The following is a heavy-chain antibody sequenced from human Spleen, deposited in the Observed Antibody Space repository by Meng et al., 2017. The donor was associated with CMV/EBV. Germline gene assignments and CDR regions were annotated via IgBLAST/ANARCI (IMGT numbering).Heavy chain of an antibody. CDR1: YC. Sequence: YCGSWTRQSTGKRPEWIGNIYYSGSTKYNPSLKSRVAISVDVSKNRFSRKLGSGTAADTAVYYCAREVGAGGIVVVAAAQSRYFDYWGQGTLVTVSS. CDR2: IYYSGST. D-gene: IGHD2-15*01. CDR3: AREVGAGGIVVVAAAQSRYFDY. J-gene: IGHJ4*02. V-gene: IGHV4-59*01.